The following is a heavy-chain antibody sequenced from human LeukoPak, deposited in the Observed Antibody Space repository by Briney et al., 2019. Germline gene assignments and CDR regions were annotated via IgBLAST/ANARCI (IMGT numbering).Heavy chain of an antibody. Sequence: GGSLRLSCAASGFTFSKYAMGWVRQAPGTGLQWISAISGSGGSTYYADSVKGRFTISRDNSRNTLYLQMNSLRAEDTALYYCAKADDSSGYYYSRFEYWGQGTLVTVSS. CDR2: ISGSGGST. V-gene: IGHV3-23*01. CDR1: GFTFSKYA. J-gene: IGHJ4*02. D-gene: IGHD3-22*01. CDR3: AKADDSSGYYYSRFEY.